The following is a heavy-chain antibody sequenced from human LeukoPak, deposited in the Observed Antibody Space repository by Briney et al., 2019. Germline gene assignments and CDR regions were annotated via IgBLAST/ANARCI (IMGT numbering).Heavy chain of an antibody. CDR1: GYTFTSYY. V-gene: IGHV1-46*01. Sequence: RASVKVSCKASGYTFTSYYMHWVRQAPGQGLEWMGIINPSAGSTSYAQNFQGRVTMTRDTSTSTVYMELSSLRSEDTAVYYCARGGEYSSSWSYYFDYWGQGTLVTVSS. J-gene: IGHJ4*02. CDR2: INPSAGST. D-gene: IGHD6-13*01. CDR3: ARGGEYSSSWSYYFDY.